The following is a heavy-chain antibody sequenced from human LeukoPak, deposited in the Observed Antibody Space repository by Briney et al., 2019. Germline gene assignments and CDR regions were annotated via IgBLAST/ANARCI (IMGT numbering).Heavy chain of an antibody. CDR1: GFTFSSYA. V-gene: IGHV3-23*01. D-gene: IGHD3-10*01. CDR3: AKDARSYYYGSGSYLNY. J-gene: IGHJ4*02. CDR2: ISGSGGST. Sequence: GGSLRLSCAASGFTFSSYAMSWVRQAPGKGLEWVSAISGSGGSTYYADSVKGRFTISRDNSKNTLYLQMNSLRAEDTAVYYCAKDARSYYYGSGSYLNYWGQGTLVTVSS.